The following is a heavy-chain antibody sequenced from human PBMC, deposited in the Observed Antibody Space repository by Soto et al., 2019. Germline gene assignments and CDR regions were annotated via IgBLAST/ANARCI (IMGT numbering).Heavy chain of an antibody. V-gene: IGHV3-30-3*01. CDR2: VSSEGGTQ. CDR3: ARENYYGGHVIGSLDL. Sequence: QVQLVESGGGVVQPGRSLRLSCTASGFTFSTYAVQWVRQAPGKGLEWVAVVSSEGGTQFYADSVKGRFTISRDNSKNSLYLQMSSLTTEDAAIYYCARENYYGGHVIGSLDLWGRGTLVSVSS. D-gene: IGHD3-22*01. CDR1: GFTFSTYA. J-gene: IGHJ2*01.